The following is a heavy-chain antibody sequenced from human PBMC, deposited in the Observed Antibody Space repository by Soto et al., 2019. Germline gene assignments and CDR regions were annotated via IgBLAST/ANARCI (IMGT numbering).Heavy chain of an antibody. D-gene: IGHD3-10*01. J-gene: IGHJ5*02. CDR3: AASVPRECDP. CDR1: GYIFTSYW. CDR2: IDPSDSYT. Sequence: PGESLKISCNGSGYIFTSYWISWVRQMPGKGLAWMGRIDPSDSYTNYSPSFQGHVTISADKSISTAYLQWSSLKASDTAMYYCAASVPRECDPWGQGTLVTVAS. V-gene: IGHV5-10-1*01.